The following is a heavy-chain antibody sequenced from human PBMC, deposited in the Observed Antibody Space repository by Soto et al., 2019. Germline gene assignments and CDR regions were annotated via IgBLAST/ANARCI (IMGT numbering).Heavy chain of an antibody. CDR3: ARASAIVNWFDP. CDR1: GFTFSSYS. V-gene: IGHV3-21*01. CDR2: ISSSSSYI. Sequence: PGGSLILSCAASGFTFSSYSMNWVSQAPGKGLEWVSSISSSSSYIYYADSVKGRFTISRDNAKNSLYLQMNSLRAEDTAVYYCARASAIVNWFDPWGQGTLVTVSS. J-gene: IGHJ5*02. D-gene: IGHD2-21*02.